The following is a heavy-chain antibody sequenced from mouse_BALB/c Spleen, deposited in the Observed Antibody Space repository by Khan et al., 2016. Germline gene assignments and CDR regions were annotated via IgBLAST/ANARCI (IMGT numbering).Heavy chain of an antibody. CDR2: ISYDGNN. CDR1: GYSITSGYY. CDR3: AIYYYGSSYYYYAMDY. D-gene: IGHD1-1*01. V-gene: IGHV3-6*02. Sequence: EVELVESGPGLVKPSQSLSLTCSVTGYSITSGYYWNWIRQFPGNKLEWMGYISYDGNNNYNPSLKNRISITRDTSKNQFFLKLNSVTTEDTATYYCAIYYYGSSYYYYAMDYWGQGTSVTVSS. J-gene: IGHJ4*01.